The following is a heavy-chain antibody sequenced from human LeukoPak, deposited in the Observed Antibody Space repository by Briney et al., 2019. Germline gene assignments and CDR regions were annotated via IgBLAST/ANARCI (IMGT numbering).Heavy chain of an antibody. CDR3: ARARNEYQLLFYDY. CDR2: INPNSGGT. Sequence: ASVKVSCKASGYTFTGYYMRWVRQAPGQGLEWMGWINPNSGGTNYAQKFQGRVTMTRYTSINTAHMELSRLRSDDTAVYYCARARNEYQLLFYDYWGQGTLVTVSS. CDR1: GYTFTGYY. V-gene: IGHV1-2*02. J-gene: IGHJ4*02. D-gene: IGHD2-2*01.